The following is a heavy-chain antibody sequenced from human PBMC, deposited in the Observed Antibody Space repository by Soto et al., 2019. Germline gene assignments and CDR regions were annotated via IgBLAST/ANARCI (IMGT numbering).Heavy chain of an antibody. V-gene: IGHV3-21*06. Sequence: PGGSLRLSCAASGFTLRTYTMHWVRQAPGKGLEWVSSISISSSDRYYADSVRGRFTISRNNAKNALYLQMNSLRADDTAVYFCVRVMNPVFWGQGTLVTVSS. CDR2: ISISSSDR. CDR1: GFTLRTYT. D-gene: IGHD3-16*01. J-gene: IGHJ4*01. CDR3: VRVMNPVF.